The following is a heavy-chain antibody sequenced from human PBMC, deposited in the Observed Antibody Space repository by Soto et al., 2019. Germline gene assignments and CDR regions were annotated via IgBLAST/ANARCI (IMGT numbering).Heavy chain of an antibody. CDR2: IWYDGSNK. D-gene: IGHD6-19*01. J-gene: IGHJ5*02. Sequence: QVQLVESGGGVVQPGRSLRLSCAASGFTFSSYGMHWVRQAPGKGLEWVAVIWYDGSNKYYADSVKGRFTISRDNSKNTLYVQMNSLRAEDTAVYYCARDRRGYSSNWFDPWGQGTLVTVSS. CDR3: ARDRRGYSSNWFDP. V-gene: IGHV3-33*01. CDR1: GFTFSSYG.